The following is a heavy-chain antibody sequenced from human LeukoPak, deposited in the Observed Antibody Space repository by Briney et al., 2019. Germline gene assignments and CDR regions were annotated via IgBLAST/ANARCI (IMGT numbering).Heavy chain of an antibody. CDR1: GGSVSGGNYY. V-gene: IGHV4-61*01. CDR2: IHYSGST. J-gene: IGHJ4*02. CDR3: VRTGSTGGY. Sequence: PSETLSLTCTVSGGSVSGGNYYCSWSRQSPGKGLEWIGYIHYSGSTVYNPSLKSRVTMSIDTSKNQFSLNLSSVTAADTAVYYCVRTGSTGGYWGQRTLVTVSS. D-gene: IGHD1-1*01.